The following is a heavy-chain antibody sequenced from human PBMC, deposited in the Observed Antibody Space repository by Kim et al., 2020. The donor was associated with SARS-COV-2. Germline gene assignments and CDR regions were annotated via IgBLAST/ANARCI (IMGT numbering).Heavy chain of an antibody. D-gene: IGHD6-19*01. CDR2: IYPGDSDT. CDR1: GYSFTSYW. V-gene: IGHV5-51*01. J-gene: IGHJ4*02. Sequence: KVSCKGSGYSFTSYWIGWVRQMPGKGLEWMWIIYPGDSDTRYSPSFQGQVTISADKSISTTYLQWSSLKASDTAMYYCARLERIAVAGPAGYWGQGTLVTVSS. CDR3: ARLERIAVAGPAGY.